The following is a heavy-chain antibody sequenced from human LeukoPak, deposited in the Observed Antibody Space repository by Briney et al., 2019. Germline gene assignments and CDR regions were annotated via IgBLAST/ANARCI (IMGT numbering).Heavy chain of an antibody. CDR2: INPNSGGT. D-gene: IGHD5-18*01. V-gene: IGHV1-2*02. CDR1: GYTFTGYY. J-gene: IGHJ6*02. CDR3: ARVDGYANYYGMDV. Sequence: ASVKVSCKASGYTFTGYYMHWVRQAPGQGLEWMGWINPNSGGTNYAQKFQGRVTMTRDTSISTAYMELSRLRSDDTAEYYCARVDGYANYYGMDVWGQGTTVTVSS.